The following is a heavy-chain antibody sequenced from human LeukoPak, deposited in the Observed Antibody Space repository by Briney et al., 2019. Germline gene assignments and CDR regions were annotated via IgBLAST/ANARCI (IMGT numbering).Heavy chain of an antibody. D-gene: IGHD3-22*01. CDR1: GYTFTGYY. J-gene: IGHJ4*02. Sequence: GASVNVSCKASGYTFTGYYMHWVRQAPGQGLEWMGWINPNSGGTNYAQKFQGWVTMTRDTSISTAYMELSRLRSDDTAVYYCARETIGSGYPFDYWGQGTLVTVSS. V-gene: IGHV1-2*04. CDR3: ARETIGSGYPFDY. CDR2: INPNSGGT.